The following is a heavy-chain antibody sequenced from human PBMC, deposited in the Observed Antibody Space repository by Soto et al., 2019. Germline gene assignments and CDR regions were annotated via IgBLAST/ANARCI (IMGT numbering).Heavy chain of an antibody. Sequence: PGGSLRLSCAASGFTVSSNYMSWVRQAPGKGLEWVSVIYSGGSTYYADSVKGRFTISRDNSKNTLYLQMNSLRAEDTAVYYCASTYYDSSGYYYGYYYYGMDVWGQGTTVTVSS. CDR2: IYSGGST. CDR3: ASTYYDSSGYYYGYYYYGMDV. D-gene: IGHD3-22*01. J-gene: IGHJ6*02. CDR1: GFTVSSNY. V-gene: IGHV3-66*01.